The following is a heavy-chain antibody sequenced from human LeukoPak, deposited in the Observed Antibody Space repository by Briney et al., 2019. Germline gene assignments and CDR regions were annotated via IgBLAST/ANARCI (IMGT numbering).Heavy chain of an antibody. Sequence: GASVKVSCKVSGYTLTELSMHWVRQAPGKGLEWMGGFDPEDGETIYAQKFRGRVTMTEDTSTDTAYMELSSLRSEDTAVYYCATFGIVVVPAAMPNNWFDPWGQGTLVTVSS. D-gene: IGHD2-2*01. J-gene: IGHJ5*02. CDR1: GYTLTELS. V-gene: IGHV1-24*01. CDR3: ATFGIVVVPAAMPNNWFDP. CDR2: FDPEDGET.